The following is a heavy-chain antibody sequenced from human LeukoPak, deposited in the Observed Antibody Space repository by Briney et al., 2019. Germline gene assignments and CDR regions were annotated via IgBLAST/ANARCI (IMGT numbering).Heavy chain of an antibody. CDR2: IYSGGST. Sequence: GGSLRLSCAASGFTFSSYGMSWVRQAPGKGLEWVSVIYSGGSTYYADSVKGRFTISRDNSKNTLYLQMNSLRAEDTAVYYCARGDYDILTGYYIDYWGQGTLVTVSS. V-gene: IGHV3-66*01. CDR1: GFTFSSYG. D-gene: IGHD3-9*01. CDR3: ARGDYDILTGYYIDY. J-gene: IGHJ4*02.